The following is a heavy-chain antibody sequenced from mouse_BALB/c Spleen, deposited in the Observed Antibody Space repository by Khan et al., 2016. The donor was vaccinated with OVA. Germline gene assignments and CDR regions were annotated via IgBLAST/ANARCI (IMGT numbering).Heavy chain of an antibody. V-gene: IGHV1-4*01. Sequence: QVQLQQSGAELARPGASVKMSCKASGYTFTSYTMHWVRQRPGQAPEWIGHINPSNNYTNYNQNFKDKATLIVDKSSNTAYMQLSSLTSEDSAVYYCVRVGAYHRSDGWFAYWGQGTLVTVSA. CDR3: VRVGAYHRSDGWFAY. D-gene: IGHD2-14*01. CDR1: GYTFTSYT. J-gene: IGHJ3*01. CDR2: INPSNNYT.